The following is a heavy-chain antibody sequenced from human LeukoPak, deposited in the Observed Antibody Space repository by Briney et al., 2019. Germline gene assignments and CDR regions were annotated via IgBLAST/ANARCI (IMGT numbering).Heavy chain of an antibody. V-gene: IGHV3-21*01. CDR1: GFTFSSYS. J-gene: IGHJ6*02. CDR2: ISSSSSYI. Sequence: GRSLRLSCAASGFTFSSYSMNWVRQAPGKGLEWVSSISSSSSYIYYADSVKGRFTISRDNAKNSLYLQMNSLRAEDTAVYYCARDAGVVALDVWGQGTTVTVSS. D-gene: IGHD2-15*01. CDR3: ARDAGVVALDV.